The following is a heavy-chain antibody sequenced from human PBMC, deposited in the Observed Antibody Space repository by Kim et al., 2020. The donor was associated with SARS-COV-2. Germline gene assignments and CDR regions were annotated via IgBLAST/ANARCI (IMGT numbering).Heavy chain of an antibody. Sequence: GGSLRLSCAASGFDFGTHSMNWVRQAPGKGLEWVSSIGGASNYIYYADSVKGRFTISRDNANISLYLQMNSLRAEDTAVYYCARGGYCSSTSCYFYYYALDVWGQGTTVTVSS. V-gene: IGHV3-21*01. CDR3: ARGGYCSSTSCYFYYYALDV. J-gene: IGHJ6*02. CDR2: IGGASNYI. D-gene: IGHD2-2*01. CDR1: GFDFGTHS.